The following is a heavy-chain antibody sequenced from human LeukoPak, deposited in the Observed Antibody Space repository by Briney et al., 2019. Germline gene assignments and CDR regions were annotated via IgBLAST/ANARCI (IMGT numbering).Heavy chain of an antibody. CDR2: IRSDGSEK. CDR3: AKTRNGAYDI. D-gene: IGHD1-1*01. V-gene: IGHV3-30*02. J-gene: IGHJ3*02. Sequence: GQSLKISCKGSGYSFTSYWIGWVRQTPVKGLEWVAFIRSDGSEKSYADSVKGRFTISRDNSKNTVHLQINSLRAEDTAVYYCAKTRNGAYDIWGQGTMVTVSS. CDR1: GYSFTSYW.